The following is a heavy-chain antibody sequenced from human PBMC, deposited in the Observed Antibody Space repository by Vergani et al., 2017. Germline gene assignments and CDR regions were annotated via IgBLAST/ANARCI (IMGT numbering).Heavy chain of an antibody. V-gene: IGHV3-23*01. CDR2: FSGSGVSA. CDR3: AKQYFVSGNYLFDY. J-gene: IGHJ4*02. CDR1: EFTFSNYA. Sequence: EVQLLESGGGLVQPGGSLRLTCAASEFTFSNYAMNWVRQAPGKGLEWVSGFSGSGVSAYYTDSGKGRFTISRDNSKNMLFLQMNNLRTEDTAIYYCAKQYFVSGNYLFDYWGQGTLFTVSS. D-gene: IGHD3-9*01.